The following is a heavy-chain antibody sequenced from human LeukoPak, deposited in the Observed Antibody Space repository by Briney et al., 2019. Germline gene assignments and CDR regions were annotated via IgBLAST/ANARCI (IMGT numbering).Heavy chain of an antibody. CDR3: ARGGVGSSYYYALGV. J-gene: IGHJ6*02. CDR2: ISYSGST. V-gene: IGHV4-59*12. D-gene: IGHD3-10*01. CDR1: GGSISRYY. Sequence: PSETLSLTCSVSGGSISRYYWSWIRQPPGKGLGWIGYISYSGSTNYNPSLKSRVTISLDTSKNQFSLKLSSVTAADTAVYYCARGGVGSSYYYALGVWGQGIAVTVSS.